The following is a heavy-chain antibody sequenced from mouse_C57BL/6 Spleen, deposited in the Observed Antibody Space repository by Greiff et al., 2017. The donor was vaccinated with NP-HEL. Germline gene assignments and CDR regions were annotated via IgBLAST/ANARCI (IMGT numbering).Heavy chain of an antibody. Sequence: QVQLKQPGAELVKPGASVKVSCKASGYTFTSYWMHWVKQRPGQGLEWIGRIHPSDSDTNYNQKFKGKATLTVDKSSSTAYMQLSSLTSEDSAVYYCAIRIYDGYLDYWGQGTTLTVSS. CDR3: AIRIYDGYLDY. V-gene: IGHV1-74*01. CDR1: GYTFTSYW. D-gene: IGHD2-3*01. J-gene: IGHJ2*01. CDR2: IHPSDSDT.